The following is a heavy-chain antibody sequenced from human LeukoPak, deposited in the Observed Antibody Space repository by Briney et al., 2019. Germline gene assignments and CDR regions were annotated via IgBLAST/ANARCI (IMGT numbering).Heavy chain of an antibody. CDR3: ARFPPLIAAAGDYYYHGMDV. J-gene: IGHJ6*02. CDR2: IYPGDSDT. V-gene: IGHV5-51*01. Sequence: GESLQISCKGSGYSFTSYWIGWVRQMPGKGLEWMGIIYPGDSDTRYSPSFQGQVTISADKSISTAYLQWSSLKASDTAMYYCARFPPLIAAAGDYYYHGMDVWGQGTTVTVSS. CDR1: GYSFTSYW. D-gene: IGHD6-13*01.